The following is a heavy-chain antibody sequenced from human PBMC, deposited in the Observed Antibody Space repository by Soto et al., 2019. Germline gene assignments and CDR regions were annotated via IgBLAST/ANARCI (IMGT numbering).Heavy chain of an antibody. CDR2: INPKNGDT. J-gene: IGHJ6*04. CDR1: GYMFIGLS. V-gene: IGHV1-2*02. D-gene: IGHD2-15*01. CDR3: SNGRWTVGHCSGGRPDDGMEV. Sequence: ASVKVSCKASGYMFIGLSLHWVRQAPGQGLEWLGWINPKNGDTNYAQKFQGRVTMTRDTSINTVYMELNSLKSDDTAVYYCSNGRWTVGHCSGGRPDDGMEVSGKGT.